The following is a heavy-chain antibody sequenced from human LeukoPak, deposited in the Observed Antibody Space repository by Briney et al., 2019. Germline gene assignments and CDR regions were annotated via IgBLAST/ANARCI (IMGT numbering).Heavy chain of an antibody. CDR2: ISDSGGST. CDR3: AKEETVRRAYRGGTVLTVAFDY. V-gene: IGHV3-23*01. Sequence: PGGSLRLSCAASGFTFSSYAMTWVRQAPGKGLEWVSGISDSGGSTYYADSVKGRFTISRDNSKNMLYVQMNSLRAEDTAVYYCAKEETVRRAYRGGTVLTVAFDYWGQGTLVTVSS. CDR1: GFTFSSYA. J-gene: IGHJ4*02. D-gene: IGHD4/OR15-4a*01.